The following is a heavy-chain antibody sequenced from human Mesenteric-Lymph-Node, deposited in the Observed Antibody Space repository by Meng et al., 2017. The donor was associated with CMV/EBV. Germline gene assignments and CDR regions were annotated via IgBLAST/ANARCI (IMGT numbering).Heavy chain of an antibody. D-gene: IGHD6-19*01. J-gene: IGHJ3*01. CDR1: GFTFDDYG. Sequence: SLRLSCTASGFTFDDYGMHWVRQAPGTGLEWVSTITWNSVHIAYADSVKGRFTISRDNAKNSLYLQMNSLRAEDTALYYCVKRGWNAFDVWGQGTMVTVSS. CDR3: VKRGWNAFDV. CDR2: ITWNSVHI. V-gene: IGHV3-9*01.